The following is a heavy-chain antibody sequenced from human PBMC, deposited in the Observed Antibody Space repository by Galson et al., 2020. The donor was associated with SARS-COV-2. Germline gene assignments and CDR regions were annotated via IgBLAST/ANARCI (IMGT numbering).Heavy chain of an antibody. CDR2: IYPGDSDT. J-gene: IGHJ6*02. CDR3: ARALQRGYSGYDRALYYYYGMDV. Sequence: KIGESLKISCKGSGYSFTSYWIGWVRQMPGKGLEWMGIIYPGDSDTRYSPSFQGQVTISADKSISTAYLQWSSLKASDTAMYYCARALQRGYSGYDRALYYYYGMDVWGQGTTVTVSS. CDR1: GYSFTSYW. D-gene: IGHD5-12*01. V-gene: IGHV5-51*01.